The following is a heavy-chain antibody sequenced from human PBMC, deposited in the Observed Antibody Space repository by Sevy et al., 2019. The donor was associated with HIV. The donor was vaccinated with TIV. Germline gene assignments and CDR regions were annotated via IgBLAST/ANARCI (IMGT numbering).Heavy chain of an antibody. CDR1: GFTFSSYD. CDR2: ISFDGSDQ. CDR3: ARRIDY. Sequence: GGSLRLSCAASGFTFSSYDMNWVRQAPGKGLEWVAVISFDGSDQKYEDSVKGRFTISRDNAKNTLYLQMNSLRVEDTAVYYCARRIDYWGQGTRVTVSS. J-gene: IGHJ4*02. V-gene: IGHV3-30*03.